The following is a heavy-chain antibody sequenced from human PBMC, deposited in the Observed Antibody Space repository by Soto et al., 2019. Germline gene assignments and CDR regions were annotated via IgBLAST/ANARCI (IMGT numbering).Heavy chain of an antibody. Sequence: SETLSLTCTFSVDSMTKYDWSWIRHPAGKGLEWIGRVYTSGTTNYNPSLKSRVTISVDTSKNQFSLKLSSVTAADTAVYYCATQGTGHGSRHYGMELWGQGTRVNVSS. V-gene: IGHV4-4*07. D-gene: IGHD3-10*01. CDR3: ATQGTGHGSRHYGMEL. CDR2: VYTSGTT. J-gene: IGHJ6*01. CDR1: VDSMTKYD.